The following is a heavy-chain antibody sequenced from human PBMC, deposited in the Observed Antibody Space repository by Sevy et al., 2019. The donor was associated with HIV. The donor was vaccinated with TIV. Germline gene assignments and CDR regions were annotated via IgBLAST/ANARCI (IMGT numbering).Heavy chain of an antibody. J-gene: IGHJ4*02. CDR1: GFSFSNYW. D-gene: IGHD3-22*01. CDR2: IKQEESEK. Sequence: SGYLRLSCAASGFSFSNYWMHWVRQAPGKGLEWVANIKQEESEKYYVASVKGRFTISRDNAKNSLYLQMNSLRPEDTAIYYCARGNSGSFDYWGQGTLVTVSS. V-gene: IGHV3-7*04. CDR3: ARGNSGSFDY.